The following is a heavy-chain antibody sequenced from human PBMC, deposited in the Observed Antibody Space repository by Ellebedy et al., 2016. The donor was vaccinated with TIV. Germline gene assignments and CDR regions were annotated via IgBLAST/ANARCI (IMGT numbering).Heavy chain of an antibody. Sequence: GESLKISCTASGFTFGFYAMTWFRQAPGEGLEWVGFIRSEAYGGSTEYAASLKGRFTISRDDSGSIAYLQMNSLRTDDTAVYYCARAPLASGGTLFDYWGQGTLVTVSS. V-gene: IGHV3-49*03. J-gene: IGHJ4*02. CDR3: ARAPLASGGTLFDY. CDR1: GFTFGFYA. CDR2: IRSEAYGGST. D-gene: IGHD6-13*01.